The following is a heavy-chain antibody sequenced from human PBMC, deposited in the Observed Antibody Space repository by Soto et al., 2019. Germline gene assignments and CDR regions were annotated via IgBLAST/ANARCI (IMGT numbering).Heavy chain of an antibody. CDR2: IYYSGST. CDR3: ARDHNNYYYYYGMDV. V-gene: IGHV4-30-4*01. Sequence: QVQLQESGPGLVKPSQTLSLTCTVSVGSISSGDYYWSWICQPPRKGLEWIGYIYYSGSTNYNPSLKSRVTISVDTSKNQFSLKLSSVTAADTAVYYCARDHNNYYYYYGMDVWGQGTTVTVSS. J-gene: IGHJ6*02. CDR1: VGSISSGDYY.